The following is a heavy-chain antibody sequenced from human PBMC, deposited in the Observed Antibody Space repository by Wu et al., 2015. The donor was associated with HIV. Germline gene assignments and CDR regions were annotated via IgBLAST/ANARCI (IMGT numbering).Heavy chain of an antibody. CDR1: GGSFRSLA. V-gene: IGHV1-69*05. Sequence: QVRLVQSGAEVKKPGSSVKVSCKASGGSFRSLAITWVRQAPGQGLEWMGGIIPIFGAANYAQKFQGRVTITTDESTSTVYMELSSLRSEDTALYYCAREGADVVVSDTGWFDPWGQGTLVIVSS. CDR2: IIPIFGAA. CDR3: AREGADVVVSDTGWFDP. J-gene: IGHJ5*02. D-gene: IGHD2-2*01.